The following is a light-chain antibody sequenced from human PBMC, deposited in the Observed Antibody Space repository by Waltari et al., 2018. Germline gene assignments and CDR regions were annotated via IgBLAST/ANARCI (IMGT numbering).Light chain of an antibody. CDR1: QRISSY. Sequence: DIQMTQSPSSLSASVGDSVTIACRASQRISSYLNWYQQKPGQAPKLLIYAASSLESGVPSRFSGSGFGTDFTLPINSLQPEDFAVYYCQQTYSNFRTFGQGTKVDVK. J-gene: IGKJ1*01. V-gene: IGKV1-39*01. CDR2: AAS. CDR3: QQTYSNFRT.